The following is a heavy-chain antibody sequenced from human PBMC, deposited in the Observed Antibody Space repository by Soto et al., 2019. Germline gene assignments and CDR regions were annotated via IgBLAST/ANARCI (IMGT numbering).Heavy chain of an antibody. CDR3: AKDGRWFGEFANY. D-gene: IGHD3-10*01. CDR1: GHTFPSYD. Sequence: ASVKVSCKASGHTFPSYDINWVRQATGQGLEWMGWMNPNSGNTGYAQKFQGRVTMTRNTSISTAYMELSSLRSEDTAVYYCAKDGRWFGEFANYWGQGTLVTVSS. CDR2: MNPNSGNT. V-gene: IGHV1-8*01. J-gene: IGHJ4*02.